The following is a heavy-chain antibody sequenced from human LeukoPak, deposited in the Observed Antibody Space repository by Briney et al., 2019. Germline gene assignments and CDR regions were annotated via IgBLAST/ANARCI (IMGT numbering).Heavy chain of an antibody. CDR2: INHSGST. Sequence: SETLSLTCAVYGGSFSGYYWSWIRQPPGKGLEWIGEINHSGSTNYNPSLKSRVTISVDTSKNQFSLKLSSVTAADTAVYYCARRGDYGGYKYFQHWGQGTLVTVSS. CDR3: ARRGDYGGYKYFQH. V-gene: IGHV4-34*01. CDR1: GGSFSGYY. D-gene: IGHD4-17*01. J-gene: IGHJ1*01.